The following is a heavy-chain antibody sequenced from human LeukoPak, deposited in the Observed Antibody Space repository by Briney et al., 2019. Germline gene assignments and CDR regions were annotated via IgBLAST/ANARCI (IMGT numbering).Heavy chain of an antibody. D-gene: IGHD6-13*01. CDR1: RCSFNSYC. CDR2: IGSIYSTT. Sequence: PGRSLRLSCAPSRCSFNSYCMQEVRQAPGKGLEWVSYIGSIYSTTYYGDTVKGRFTISRYNAKNLLYLQMSRMRAAYTAVSYCSRETGEYISSWSDHWGQGTLVTVSS. J-gene: IGHJ4*02. V-gene: IGHV3-48*04. CDR3: SRETGEYISSWSDH.